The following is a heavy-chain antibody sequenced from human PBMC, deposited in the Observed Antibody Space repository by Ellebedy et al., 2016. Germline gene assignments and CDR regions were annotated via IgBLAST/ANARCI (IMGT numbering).Heavy chain of an antibody. CDR3: AKGSGWLCDY. V-gene: IGHV3-7*03. J-gene: IGHJ4*02. D-gene: IGHD2-21*01. Sequence: GESLKISCAASGSTFSTFWMTWFRQAPGKGLEWVASIKQDGSQKDYVDSVKGRFTISRDNARNSLCLQMNSLRAEDTAMYYCAKGSGWLCDYWGQGILVTVSS. CDR1: GSTFSTFW. CDR2: IKQDGSQK.